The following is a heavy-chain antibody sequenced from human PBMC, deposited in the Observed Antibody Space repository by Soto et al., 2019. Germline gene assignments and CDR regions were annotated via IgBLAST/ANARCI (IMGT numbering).Heavy chain of an antibody. CDR1: GGSFSGYY. Sequence: SETLSLTCAVYGGSFSGYYWSWIRQPPGKGLEWIGEINHSGSTNYNPSLKSRVTISVDTSKNQFSLKLSSVTAADTAVYYCARGSTPTYSYRRGGFDPWGQGTLVTVSS. CDR3: ARGSTPTYSYRRGGFDP. CDR2: INHSGST. D-gene: IGHD5-18*01. J-gene: IGHJ5*02. V-gene: IGHV4-34*01.